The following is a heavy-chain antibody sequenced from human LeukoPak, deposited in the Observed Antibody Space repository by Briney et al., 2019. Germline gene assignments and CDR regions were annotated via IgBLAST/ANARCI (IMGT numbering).Heavy chain of an antibody. D-gene: IGHD2-2*01. Sequence: SETLSLTCTVSGGSISSGGHYWSWIRQHPGKGLEWIGYICYSGSTFYNPSLKNRLTISVDTSKNQFSLKLSSATAADTAVYYCARPSPRYQYGMDVWGQGTTVTVSS. V-gene: IGHV4-31*03. CDR1: GGSISSGGHY. CDR2: ICYSGST. CDR3: ARPSPRYQYGMDV. J-gene: IGHJ6*02.